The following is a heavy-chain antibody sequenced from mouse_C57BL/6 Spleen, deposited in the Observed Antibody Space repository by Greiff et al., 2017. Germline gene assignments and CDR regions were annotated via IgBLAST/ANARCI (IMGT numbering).Heavy chain of an antibody. J-gene: IGHJ1*03. CDR1: GYTFTSYG. Sequence: QVQLQQSGAELARPGASVKLSCKASGYTFTSYGISWVKQRNGQGLEWIGEFYPRSGNTHYNEKFKGKATLTADRSSSTAYIVLRSLTSGDAAVYFCARGKTAVSCLWYFDVWGTGTTVTVSS. V-gene: IGHV1-81*01. CDR2: FYPRSGNT. CDR3: ARGKTAVSCLWYFDV. D-gene: IGHD1-1*01.